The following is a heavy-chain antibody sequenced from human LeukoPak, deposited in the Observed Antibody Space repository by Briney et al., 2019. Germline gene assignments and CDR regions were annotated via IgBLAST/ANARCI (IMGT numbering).Heavy chain of an antibody. D-gene: IGHD1-26*01. CDR3: VHFIAGAPFDY. CDR1: GGSISSSSYY. CDR2: IYYSGST. Sequence: SETLSLTCTVSGGSISSSSYYWGWIRQPPGKGLEWIGSIYYSGSTYYNPSLKSRVTISVDTSKDQFSLKLSSVTAADTAVYYCVHFIAGAPFDYWGQGTLVTVSS. V-gene: IGHV4-39*01. J-gene: IGHJ4*02.